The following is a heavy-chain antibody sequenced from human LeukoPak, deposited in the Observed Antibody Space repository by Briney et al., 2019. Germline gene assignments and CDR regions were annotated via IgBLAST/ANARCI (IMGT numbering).Heavy chain of an antibody. CDR3: ARGGVGRAARRYFDY. D-gene: IGHD6-6*01. Sequence: PSETLSLTCAVCGGSFSGYYWSWIRQPPGKGLEWIGEINHSGSTNYNPSLKSRVTISVDTSKNQFSLKLSSVTAADTAVYYCARGGVGRAARRYFDYWGQGTLVTVSS. V-gene: IGHV4-34*01. J-gene: IGHJ4*02. CDR2: INHSGST. CDR1: GGSFSGYY.